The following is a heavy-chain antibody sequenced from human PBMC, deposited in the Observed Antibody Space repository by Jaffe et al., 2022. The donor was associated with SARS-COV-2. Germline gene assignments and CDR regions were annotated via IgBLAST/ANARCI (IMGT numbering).Heavy chain of an antibody. CDR3: AKGGRYSNYYYYGMDV. CDR1: GFTFSSYG. CDR2: ISYDGSNK. J-gene: IGHJ6*02. D-gene: IGHD4-4*01. Sequence: QVQLVESGGGVVQPGRSLRLSCAASGFTFSSYGMHWVRQAPGKGLEWVAVISYDGSNKYYADSVKGRFTISRDNSKNTLYLQMNSLRAEDTAVYYCAKGGRYSNYYYYGMDVWGQGTTVTVSS. V-gene: IGHV3-30*18.